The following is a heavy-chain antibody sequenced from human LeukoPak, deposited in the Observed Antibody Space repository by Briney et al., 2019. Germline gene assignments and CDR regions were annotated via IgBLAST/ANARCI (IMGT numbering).Heavy chain of an antibody. J-gene: IGHJ4*02. V-gene: IGHV3-9*01. CDR1: GFTFDDYA. D-gene: IGHD4-17*01. CDR2: ISWNSGSI. Sequence: PGGSLRLSCAASGFTFDDYAMHWVRQAPGKGLEWVSGISWNSGSIGYADSVKGRFTISRDNARNSLYLQVNSLRPDDTAVYYCARAYDYGDYCYFDYWGQGTLVTVSS. CDR3: ARAYDYGDYCYFDY.